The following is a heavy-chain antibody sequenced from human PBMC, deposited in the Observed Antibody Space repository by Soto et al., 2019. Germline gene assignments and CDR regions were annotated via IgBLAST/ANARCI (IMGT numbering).Heavy chain of an antibody. J-gene: IGHJ4*02. CDR3: AKMRGSYGPLDY. V-gene: IGHV3-23*01. Sequence: PGGSLRLSCAASGFTFSSYAMSWVRQAPGKGLEWVSAISGSGGSTYYADYVKGRFTISRDNSKNTLYLKMNSLRAEDTAVYYCAKMRGSYGPLDYWGQGTLVTVSS. CDR2: ISGSGGST. CDR1: GFTFSSYA. D-gene: IGHD3-16*01.